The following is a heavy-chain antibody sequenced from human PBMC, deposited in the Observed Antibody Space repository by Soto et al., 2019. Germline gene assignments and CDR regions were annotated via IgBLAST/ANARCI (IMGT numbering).Heavy chain of an antibody. D-gene: IGHD3-10*01. V-gene: IGHV1-18*01. CDR1: GYSFTNYG. CDR2: ISAHNGNT. J-gene: IGHJ3*01. CDR3: GSTNYNHSLKSRVTISVDTSKNQFSLKLSSVTAADTAVYYCARGKVAVPRSYTIFGVVSLVDAFDV. Sequence: ASVKVSCKASGYSFTNYGITWVRQAPGQGLEWMGWISAHNGNTNYAQKLQDRVTMTTDTSTSTAYMELRSLRSDDTAVYYSGSTNYNHSLKSRVTISVDTSKNQFSLKLSSVTAADTAVYYCARGKVAVPRSYTIFGVVSLVDAFDVWGQGTMVTVSS.